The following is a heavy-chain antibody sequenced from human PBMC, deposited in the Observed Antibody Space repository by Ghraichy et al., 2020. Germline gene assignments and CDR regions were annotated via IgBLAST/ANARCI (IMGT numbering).Heavy chain of an antibody. J-gene: IGHJ4*02. CDR1: GFTFDDYG. CDR2: INWNGGST. V-gene: IGHV3-20*04. CDR3: ARSDYYDSSGYYFDY. D-gene: IGHD3-22*01. Sequence: LSLTCAASGFTFDDYGMSWVRQAPGKGLEWVFGINWNGGSTGYADSVKGRFTISRDNAKNSLYLQMNSLRAEDTALYYCARSDYYDSSGYYFDYWGQGTLVTVSS.